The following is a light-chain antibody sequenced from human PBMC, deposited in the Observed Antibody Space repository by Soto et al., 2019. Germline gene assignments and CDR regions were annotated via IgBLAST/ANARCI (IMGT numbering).Light chain of an antibody. CDR2: GAS. CDR1: RDISNY. J-gene: IGKJ3*01. Sequence: DIQVTQSPSSLSASLGDRVSITCRASRDISNYLAWYQQKPGQVPRLLISGASTLHSGVPSRFSGSGSGTDFTLTITSLQPEDIATYYCQQYDNLPLTFGPGTKVDIK. V-gene: IGKV1-27*01. CDR3: QQYDNLPLT.